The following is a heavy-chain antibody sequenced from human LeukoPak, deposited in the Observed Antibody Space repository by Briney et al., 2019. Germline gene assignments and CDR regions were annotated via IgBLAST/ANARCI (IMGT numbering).Heavy chain of an antibody. CDR2: INPNSGGT. Sequence: ASVKVSCKASGYTFTGYYMHWVRQAPGQGLEWMGWINPNSGGTNYAQKFQDWVTMTRDASISTAYMELSRLRSDDTAVYYCARDHDGDYSLDYWGQGTLVTVSS. CDR1: GYTFTGYY. CDR3: ARDHDGDYSLDY. D-gene: IGHD4-17*01. J-gene: IGHJ4*02. V-gene: IGHV1-2*04.